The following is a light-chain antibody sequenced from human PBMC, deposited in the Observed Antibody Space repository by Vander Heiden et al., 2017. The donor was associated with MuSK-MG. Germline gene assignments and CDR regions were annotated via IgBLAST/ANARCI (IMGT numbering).Light chain of an antibody. J-gene: IGKJ1*01. CDR1: QSISDY. Sequence: DIQMTQSPSSLSASVGDRVTITCRAGQSISDYLNWYQQKRGKAPRLLIYAASSLQSGVPSRFSGSGSGTDFTLTISSLQPEDFATYYCQQSYSTPWTFGQGTKVEIK. V-gene: IGKV1-39*01. CDR3: QQSYSTPWT. CDR2: AAS.